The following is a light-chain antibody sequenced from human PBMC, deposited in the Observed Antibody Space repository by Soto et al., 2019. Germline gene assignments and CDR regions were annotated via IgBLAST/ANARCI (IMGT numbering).Light chain of an antibody. CDR1: QSLSSSF. J-gene: IGKJ4*01. Sequence: EIVLTQSPGTLSLSPGQRATLSCRASQSLSSSFLAWYQQKPGQAPRLLIYGASSRAAGVPDRFSGSWSGTDFTLTISSLEPEDFAVYYCQERGRWPRATFGGGTKVEMK. V-gene: IGKV3-20*01. CDR2: GAS. CDR3: QERGRWPRAT.